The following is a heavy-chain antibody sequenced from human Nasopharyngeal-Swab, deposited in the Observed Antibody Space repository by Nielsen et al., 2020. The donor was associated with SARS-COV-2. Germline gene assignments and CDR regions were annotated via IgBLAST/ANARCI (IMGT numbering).Heavy chain of an antibody. Sequence: WSRPSPGKGLEWIGYIYYSGSTYYNPSLKSRVTISVDTSKNQFSLKLSSVTAADTAVYYCARAAMIVVVIGAFDIWGQGTMVTVSS. J-gene: IGHJ3*02. CDR3: ARAAMIVVVIGAFDI. V-gene: IGHV4-31*02. CDR2: IYYSGST. D-gene: IGHD3-22*01.